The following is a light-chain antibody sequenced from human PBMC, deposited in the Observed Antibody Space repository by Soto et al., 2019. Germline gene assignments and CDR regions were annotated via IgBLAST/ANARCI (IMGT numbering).Light chain of an antibody. CDR2: GAS. CDR1: RDISNS. Sequence: DIQMTQSTSFVSASVGDRLTITCRASRDISNSLAWYQQTPGKAPKLLLRGASSLHRGVPSRFSGGGAGTEFTLTISSLQPEDFATYYCQQTSAFPRTFGQGTKVDIK. CDR3: QQTSAFPRT. V-gene: IGKV1-12*01. J-gene: IGKJ1*01.